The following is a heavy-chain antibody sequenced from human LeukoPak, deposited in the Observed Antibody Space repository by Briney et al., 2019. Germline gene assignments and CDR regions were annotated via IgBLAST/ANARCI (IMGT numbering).Heavy chain of an antibody. J-gene: IGHJ6*02. CDR2: T. Sequence: TNYAQKFQGRVTMTRDTSISTAYMELSRLRSDDTAVYYCARESYDFWSGYYNYYYYGMDVWGQGTTVTVSS. CDR3: ARESYDFWSGYYNYYYYGMDV. D-gene: IGHD3-3*01. V-gene: IGHV1-2*02.